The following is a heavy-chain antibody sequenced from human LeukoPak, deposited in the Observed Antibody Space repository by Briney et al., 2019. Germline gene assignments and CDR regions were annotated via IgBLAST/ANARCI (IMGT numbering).Heavy chain of an antibody. CDR1: GGTFSSYA. V-gene: IGHV1-69*13. J-gene: IGHJ5*02. D-gene: IGHD4-11*01. CDR3: ARRARLPENRPFDP. CDR2: IIPIFGTA. Sequence: SVKVSCKASGGTFSSYAISWVRQAPGQGLEWMGGIIPIFGTANYAQKFQGRVTITADESTSTAYMELSSLRSEDTAVYYCARRARLPENRPFDPWGQGTLVTVSS.